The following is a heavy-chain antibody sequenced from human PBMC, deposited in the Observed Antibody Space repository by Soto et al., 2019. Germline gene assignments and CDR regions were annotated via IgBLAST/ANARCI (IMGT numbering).Heavy chain of an antibody. D-gene: IGHD5-18*01. V-gene: IGHV4-31*03. CDR3: ARDIRGRGYTYGAGGFQI. CDR1: GGSIGSGGYY. Sequence: QVQLQESGPGLVKPSQTLSLTCTVSGGSIGSGGYYWSWIRQHPGKGLEWIGYISYSGSTYYNTSLKSRLTISLDKSNNQFSLRLSSVTAADTAVYYCARDIRGRGYTYGAGGFQIWGQGTLVTVSS. CDR2: ISYSGST. J-gene: IGHJ3*02.